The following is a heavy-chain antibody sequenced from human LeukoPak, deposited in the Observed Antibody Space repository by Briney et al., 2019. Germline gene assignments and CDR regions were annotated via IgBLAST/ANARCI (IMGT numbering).Heavy chain of an antibody. V-gene: IGHV4-4*07. J-gene: IGHJ2*01. D-gene: IGHD2-15*01. Sequence: TSESLSLICNVSRGSVSSYFWSWIRQPAGKGLEWIGRVHASGSTNYSPSLRSRVTISLDKSNNNFSLKLTSVTAADTAVYHRARDADSESGVFGRWGRGIPVIVSS. CDR3: ARDADSESGVFGR. CDR2: VHASGST. CDR1: RGSVSSYF.